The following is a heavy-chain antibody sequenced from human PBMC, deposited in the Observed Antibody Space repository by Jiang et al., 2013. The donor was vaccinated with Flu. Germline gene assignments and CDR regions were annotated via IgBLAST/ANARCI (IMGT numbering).Heavy chain of an antibody. D-gene: IGHD3-10*01. V-gene: IGHV2-5*02. CDR2: IYWDDDN. J-gene: IGHJ6*02. CDR1: GFSLSNDGVG. CDR3: AHRLGGSLSKNYYGMDV. Sequence: KPTQTLTLTCTFSGFSLSNDGVGVGWIRQPPGKALEWLAVIYWDDDNRYSPSLKSRLTLTKDISKNQVVFTMINMDPVDTATYYCAHRLGGSLSKNYYGMDVWGQGTTVTVSS.